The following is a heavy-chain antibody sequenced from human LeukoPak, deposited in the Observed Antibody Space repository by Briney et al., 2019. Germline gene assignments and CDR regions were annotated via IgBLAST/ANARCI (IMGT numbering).Heavy chain of an antibody. J-gene: IGHJ6*03. CDR1: GGSISGYH. CDR3: ARVPRSYYYYYYMDV. CDR2: IYYSGSS. V-gene: IGHV4-59*01. Sequence: SETLSLTCNVSGGSISGYHWSWIRQPPGKGLEWLGYIYYSGSSNYNPSLKSRVTISADTSKNQFSLKLSSVTAADTAVYYCARVPRSYYYYYYMDVWGKGTTVTVSS.